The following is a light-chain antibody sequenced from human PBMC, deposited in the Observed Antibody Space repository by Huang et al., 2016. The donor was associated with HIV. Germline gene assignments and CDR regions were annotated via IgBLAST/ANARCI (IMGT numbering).Light chain of an antibody. J-gene: IGKJ4*01. CDR2: DAS. Sequence: IRMTQSPSSLSASTGDRVTITCRASENVGTSLAWYQQRPGRAPVLLIYDASTLQRGVPSRFSGSGSRTVFTLTIGCLQVEDAATYYCQHSDGLSPLTFGGGT. V-gene: IGKV1-8*01. CDR1: ENVGTS. CDR3: QHSDGLSPLT.